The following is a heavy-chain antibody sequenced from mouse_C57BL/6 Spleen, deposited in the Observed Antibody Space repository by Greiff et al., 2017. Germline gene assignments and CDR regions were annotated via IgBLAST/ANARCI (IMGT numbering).Heavy chain of an antibody. V-gene: IGHV1-82*01. Sequence: LVESGPELVKPGASVKISCKASGYAFSSSWMNWVKQRPGKGLEWIGRIYPGDGDTNYNGKFKGKDTLTADKSSSTAYMQLSSLTSEDSAVYFCARGANWDAFDYWGQGTTLTVSS. CDR2: IYPGDGDT. CDR3: ARGANWDAFDY. CDR1: GYAFSSSW. J-gene: IGHJ2*01. D-gene: IGHD4-1*01.